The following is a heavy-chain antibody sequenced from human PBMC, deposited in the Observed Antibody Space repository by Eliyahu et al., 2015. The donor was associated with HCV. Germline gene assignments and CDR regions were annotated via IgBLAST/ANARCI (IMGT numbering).Heavy chain of an antibody. J-gene: IGHJ5*02. D-gene: IGHD3-9*01. V-gene: IGHV3-33*01. CDR2: IWYDGSNK. CDR1: GFTFSGIG. CDR3: ARGLLTGYSGWWFDP. Sequence: QVQLVESGGGVVQPGRSLRLSCAASGFTFSGIGWPGAGQAPGKGLEWVAVIWYDGSNKYYADSVKGRFTISRDNSKNTLYLQMNSLRAEDTAVYYCARGLLTGYSGWWFDPWGQGTLVTVSS.